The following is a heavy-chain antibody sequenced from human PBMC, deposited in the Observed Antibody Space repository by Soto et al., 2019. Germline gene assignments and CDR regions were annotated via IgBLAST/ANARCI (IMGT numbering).Heavy chain of an antibody. CDR1: DGSISSYY. J-gene: IGHJ3*02. V-gene: IGHV4-59*08. CDR2: IYYSGST. D-gene: IGHD4-17*01. Sequence: QVQLQESGPGLVKPSETLSLTCTVSDGSISSYYWSWIRQPPGKGLEWIGYIYYSGSTNYNPSLKSRVTISVDTSKNQFSLKLSSVTAADTAVYYCARLQTTVTMILGDAFDIWGQGTMVTVSS. CDR3: ARLQTTVTMILGDAFDI.